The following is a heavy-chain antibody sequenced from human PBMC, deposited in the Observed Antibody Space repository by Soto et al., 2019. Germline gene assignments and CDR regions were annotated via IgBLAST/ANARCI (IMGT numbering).Heavy chain of an antibody. J-gene: IGHJ5*02. CDR2: MYHSGTF. V-gene: IGHV4-30-2*01. CDR3: ARAQFYSGSGNYNNLMFDA. Sequence: TLSLTCAVSGGSIGGVGYSWSWIRQPPGGGLEWIGYMYHSGTFLKSPSLKTRLTMSLDMSKNQFSLTPNSMTAADTAVYYCARAQFYSGSGNYNNLMFDAWGQGIQVTVSS. D-gene: IGHD3-10*01. CDR1: GGSIGGVGYS.